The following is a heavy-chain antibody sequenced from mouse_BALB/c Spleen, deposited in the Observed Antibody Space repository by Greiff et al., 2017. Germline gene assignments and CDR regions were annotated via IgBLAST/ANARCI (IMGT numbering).Heavy chain of an antibody. V-gene: IGHV14-3*02. D-gene: IGHD1-3*01. CDR1: GFYIKDTY. Sequence: VQLKESGAGLVKPGASVTLSCTASGFYIKDTYMHWVKQRPEQGLEWIGRIDPANGNTKYDPKFQGKATITADTSSNTAYLQLSSLTSEDTAVYYCARDNLYAMDYWGQGTTVTVSS. CDR3: ARDNLYAMDY. J-gene: IGHJ4*01. CDR2: IDPANGNT.